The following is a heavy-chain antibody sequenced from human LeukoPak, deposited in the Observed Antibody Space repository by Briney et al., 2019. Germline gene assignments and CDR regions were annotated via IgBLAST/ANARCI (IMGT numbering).Heavy chain of an antibody. CDR3: ARDGTAPGLYFDL. Sequence: GGSLRLSCAVSGFTFSSYWMNWVRQAPGKGLEWVASIRQDGGEKSYVDSVKGRFTISRDKTRNSLYLHMSSLRAEDTAVYYCARDGTAPGLYFDLWGQGTLVTVSS. V-gene: IGHV3-7*01. CDR2: IRQDGGEK. CDR1: GFTFSSYW. D-gene: IGHD6-13*01. J-gene: IGHJ4*01.